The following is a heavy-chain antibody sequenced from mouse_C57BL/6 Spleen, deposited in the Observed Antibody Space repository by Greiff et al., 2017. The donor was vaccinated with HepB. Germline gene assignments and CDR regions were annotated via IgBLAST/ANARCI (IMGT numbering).Heavy chain of an antibody. CDR2: INPSTGGT. D-gene: IGHD1-1*01. V-gene: IGHV1-42*01. Sequence: EVKLVESGPELVKPGASVKISCKASGYSFTGYYMNWVKQSPEKSLEWIGEINPSTGGTTYNQKFKAKATLTVDKSSSTAYMQLKSLTSEDSAVYYCAITVVALRDWGQGTLVTVSA. J-gene: IGHJ3*01. CDR1: GYSFTGYY. CDR3: AITVVALRD.